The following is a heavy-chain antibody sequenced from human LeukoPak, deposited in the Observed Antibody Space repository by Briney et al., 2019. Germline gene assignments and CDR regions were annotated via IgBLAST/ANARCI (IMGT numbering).Heavy chain of an antibody. Sequence: SETLSLTCTVSGGSISSSSYYWGWIRQPPGKGLEWIGSMYYNGRTYDNPSLKSRVTISVNTSKNQFSLRLSSVTAADTAVYYCARGRYDSRIFDYWGQGTLVTVSS. V-gene: IGHV4-39*01. J-gene: IGHJ4*02. CDR2: MYYNGRT. D-gene: IGHD3-22*01. CDR3: ARGRYDSRIFDY. CDR1: GGSISSSSYY.